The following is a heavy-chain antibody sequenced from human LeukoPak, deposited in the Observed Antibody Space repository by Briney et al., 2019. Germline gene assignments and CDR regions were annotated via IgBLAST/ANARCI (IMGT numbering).Heavy chain of an antibody. J-gene: IGHJ4*02. D-gene: IGHD5-18*01. V-gene: IGHV4-30-4*08. CDR2: IYYSGST. CDR3: ARGHVDTATAIVLHY. Sequence: SETLSLTCTVSGGSISSGDYYWSWIRQPPGKGLEWIGYIYYSGSTYYNPSPKSRVTISVDTSKNQFSLKLSSVTAADTAVYYCARGHVDTATAIVLHYWGQGTLVTVSS. CDR1: GGSISSGDYY.